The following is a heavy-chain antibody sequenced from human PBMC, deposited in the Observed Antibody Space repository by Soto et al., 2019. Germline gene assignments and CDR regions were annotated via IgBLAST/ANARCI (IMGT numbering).Heavy chain of an antibody. J-gene: IGHJ4*02. V-gene: IGHV3-33*01. Sequence: QVQLVESGGGVVQPGRSLRLSCEASGFTFGRYGMHWVRQAPGKGLEWVAARWYDGSNKYYADSLKGRFTISRDNSNNTRYLQMNSLRAEDTAVYYCARDGSGSYPRHPYFDYWGQGTLGTVSS. CDR2: RWYDGSNK. CDR1: GFTFGRYG. D-gene: IGHD3-10*01. CDR3: ARDGSGSYPRHPYFDY.